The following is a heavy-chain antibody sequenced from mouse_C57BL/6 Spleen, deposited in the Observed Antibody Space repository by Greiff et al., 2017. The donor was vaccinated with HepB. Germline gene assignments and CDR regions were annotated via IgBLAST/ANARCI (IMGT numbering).Heavy chain of an antibody. CDR2: IDPENGDT. V-gene: IGHV14-4*01. CDR3: TTNYGSSLDY. D-gene: IGHD1-1*01. CDR1: GFNIKDDY. J-gene: IGHJ2*01. Sequence: VQLQQSGAELVRPGASVKLSCTASGFNIKDDYMHWVKQRPEQGLEWIGWIDPENGDTEYASKFQGKATITADTSSNTAYLQLSSLTSEDTAVYDCTTNYGSSLDYWGQGTTLTVSS.